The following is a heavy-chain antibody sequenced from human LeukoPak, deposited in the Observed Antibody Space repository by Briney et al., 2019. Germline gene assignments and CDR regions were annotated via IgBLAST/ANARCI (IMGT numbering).Heavy chain of an antibody. J-gene: IGHJ6*02. CDR3: TRDLMDYDVSTGLHHYYMDV. CDR1: GFTLDDYV. CDR2: ISWNSVSI. V-gene: IGHV3-9*01. Sequence: PGGSLRLSCAASGFTLDDYVMHWVRQAPGKGLEWVSGISWNSVSIGYADSVKGRFTISRDNAKNTLYLQMNTLRVEDTAVYYCTRDLMDYDVSTGLHHYYMDVWGQGTTVTVSS. D-gene: IGHD3-9*01.